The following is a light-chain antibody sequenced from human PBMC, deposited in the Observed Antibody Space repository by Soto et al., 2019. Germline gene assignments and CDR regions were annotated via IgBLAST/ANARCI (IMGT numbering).Light chain of an antibody. V-gene: IGLV2-23*01. CDR1: SSDVGSSNL. CDR2: EAI. Sequence: QSVLTQPASVSGSPGQSITISCTGTSSDVGSSNLVSWYQHHPGKAPNPIIYEAIKRPSGVSDRFSGSKSSNTASLTISGLQGDDESDYFCCSYASGGTCLCGSGTKVTVL. CDR3: CSYASGGTCL. J-gene: IGLJ1*01.